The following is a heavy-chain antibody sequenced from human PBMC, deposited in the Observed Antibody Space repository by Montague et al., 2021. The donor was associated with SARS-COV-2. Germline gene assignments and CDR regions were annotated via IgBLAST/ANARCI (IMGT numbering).Heavy chain of an antibody. CDR3: ARGAPMVQGAGNWFDP. J-gene: IGHJ5*02. Sequence: TLSLTCTVSGGFISSGGFYWTWIRQHPGKGLEWIGYIYCSGITYYNPSLKSRVSISLDRSKNQFSLNVGSVTAADTAVYYCARGAPMVQGAGNWFDPWGQGTLVTVS. D-gene: IGHD3-10*01. CDR2: IYCSGIT. V-gene: IGHV4-31*03. CDR1: GGFISSGGFY.